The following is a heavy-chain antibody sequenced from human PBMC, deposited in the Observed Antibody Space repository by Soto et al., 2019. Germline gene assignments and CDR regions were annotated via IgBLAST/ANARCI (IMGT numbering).Heavy chain of an antibody. CDR1: GFTFSSNY. V-gene: IGHV3-53*04. Sequence: PGGSLRLSCAASGFTFSSNYMSWVRQAPGKGLEWVSVIYSGGSTYYADSVKGRFTISRHNSKNTLYLQMNSLRAEDTAVYYCASRTTTVTINKDAFDIWGQGTMVTVSS. CDR2: IYSGGST. J-gene: IGHJ3*02. D-gene: IGHD4-17*01. CDR3: ASRTTTVTINKDAFDI.